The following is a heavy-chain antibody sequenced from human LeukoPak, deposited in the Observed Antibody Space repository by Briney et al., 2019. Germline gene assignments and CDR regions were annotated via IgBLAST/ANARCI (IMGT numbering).Heavy chain of an antibody. V-gene: IGHV4-4*02. J-gene: IGHJ3*01. CDR1: GGSISSSNW. CDR2: IYHSGST. CDR3: ARELRYDNSDSGAF. D-gene: IGHD3-22*01. Sequence: SGTLSLTCAVSGGSISSSNWWSWVRQPPGKGLEWIGQIYHSGSTNYNPSLKSRVAISVDKSKNQFSLNLNSVTAADTALYYCARELRYDNSDSGAFWGQGTVVTVSS.